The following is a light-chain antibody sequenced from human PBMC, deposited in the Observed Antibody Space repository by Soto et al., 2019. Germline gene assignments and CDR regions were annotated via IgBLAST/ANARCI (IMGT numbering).Light chain of an antibody. CDR2: TAS. J-gene: IGKJ5*01. CDR3: QQYAWSPIT. CDR1: QSVTSNF. V-gene: IGKV3-20*01. Sequence: ENVLTQSPGTLSLSPGEGATLSCRATQSVTSNFLAWYQQKPGQALSLLIHTASSRAAGIPDRFSGSGSGTDFTLTISRLEPEDFAVYYCQQYAWSPITFGQGTRLEIK.